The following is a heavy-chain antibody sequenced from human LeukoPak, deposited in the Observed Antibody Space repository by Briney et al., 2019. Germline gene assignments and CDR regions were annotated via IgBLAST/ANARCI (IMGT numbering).Heavy chain of an antibody. CDR1: GFTFSSYA. CDR3: AKRSAESSGYFNY. J-gene: IGHJ4*02. Sequence: GGSLRLSCAASGFTFSSYAMSWVRQAPGKGLEWVSSFSGSGGSTYYADSVKGRFTISRDNSKNTLYLQMNSLRAEDTAVYYCAKRSAESSGYFNYWGQGILVTVSS. D-gene: IGHD6-19*01. V-gene: IGHV3-23*01. CDR2: FSGSGGST.